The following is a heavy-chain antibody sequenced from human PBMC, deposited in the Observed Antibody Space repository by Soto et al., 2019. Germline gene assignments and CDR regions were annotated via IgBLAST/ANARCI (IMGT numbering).Heavy chain of an antibody. CDR2: IYNTGST. V-gene: IGHV4-4*07. CDR3: ARGAWFDP. CDR1: GGPIGNYY. J-gene: IGHJ5*02. Sequence: QVQLRESGPGLLKPSETLSLTCTVSGGPIGNYYWSWVRQPAGKGLEWIGRIYNTGSTDFNPSLKRRVTMSVDTSKNQFSLKLRSVTAADTAVYYCARGAWFDPWGRGTLVTVSS.